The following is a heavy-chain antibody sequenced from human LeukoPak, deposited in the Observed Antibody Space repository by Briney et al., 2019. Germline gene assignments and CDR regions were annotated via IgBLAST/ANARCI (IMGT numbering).Heavy chain of an antibody. CDR1: GYTFTSYY. CDR3: ARGLESSSWYSPVPDY. V-gene: IGHV1-46*01. CDR2: INPSGGST. D-gene: IGHD6-13*01. J-gene: IGHJ4*02. Sequence: ASVKVSCKASGYTFTSYYMHWVRQAPGQGLEWMGIINPSGGSTSYAQKFQGRVTMTRNTSISTAYMELSSLRSEDTAVYYCARGLESSSWYSPVPDYWGQGTLVTVSS.